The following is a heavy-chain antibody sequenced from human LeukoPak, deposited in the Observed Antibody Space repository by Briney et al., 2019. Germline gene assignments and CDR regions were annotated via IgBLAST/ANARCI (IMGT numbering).Heavy chain of an antibody. J-gene: IGHJ4*02. CDR1: GFTVSSYA. Sequence: QPGGSLRLSCAASGFTVSSYAMSWVRQAPGKGLEWVSTLSGSGSNKEYADAVKGRFTISRDNSKNTVYLQMNSLRAEDTAIYYCARGSSAFYYLDYWGQGTLVTVSS. CDR2: LSGSGSNK. CDR3: ARGSSAFYYLDY. D-gene: IGHD6-13*01. V-gene: IGHV3-23*01.